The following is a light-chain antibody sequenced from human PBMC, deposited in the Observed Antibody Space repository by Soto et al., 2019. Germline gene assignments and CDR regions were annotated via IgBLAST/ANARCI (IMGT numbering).Light chain of an antibody. V-gene: IGLV1-44*01. CDR2: TNE. J-gene: IGLJ1*01. Sequence: QSVLSQPPSASGAPGQSVTISCSGSSSNIGSNTVNWFQQLPGTAPKLLIYTNEQRPSGVPDRFSGSKSGTSASLAISGLQSEDEADYYCAAWDDSLNGYVFATGTQLTVL. CDR3: AAWDDSLNGYV. CDR1: SSNIGSNT.